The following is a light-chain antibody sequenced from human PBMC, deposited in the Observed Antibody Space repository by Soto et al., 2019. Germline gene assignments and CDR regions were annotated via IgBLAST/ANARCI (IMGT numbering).Light chain of an antibody. Sequence: EIVMTQSPATLSVSPGERATLSCRASQSVSSNLAWYQQKPGQAPRLLIYGASTRATGIPARFSGSGSGTEFTLTSSSLQSEDCAVYYGQQYNNWAPWTFGQGTKVEIK. CDR2: GAS. CDR1: QSVSSN. V-gene: IGKV3-15*01. CDR3: QQYNNWAPWT. J-gene: IGKJ1*01.